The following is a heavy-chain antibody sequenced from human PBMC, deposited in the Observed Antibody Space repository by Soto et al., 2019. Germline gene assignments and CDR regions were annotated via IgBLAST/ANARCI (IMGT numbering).Heavy chain of an antibody. CDR2: TSGSGGST. D-gene: IGHD3-22*01. CDR1: GFTFSSYA. CDR3: AKDAVYYYDSSGSRFDP. J-gene: IGHJ5*02. Sequence: GGSLRLSCAASGFTFSSYAMSWVRQAPGKGLEWVSATSGSGGSTYYADSVKGRSTISRDNSKNTLYLQMNSLRAEDTAVYYCAKDAVYYYDSSGSRFDPWGQGTLVTVSS. V-gene: IGHV3-23*01.